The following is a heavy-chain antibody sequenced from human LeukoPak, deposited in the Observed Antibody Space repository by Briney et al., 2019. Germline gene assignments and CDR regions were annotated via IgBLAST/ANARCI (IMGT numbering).Heavy chain of an antibody. CDR3: ASVFGYIDY. CDR2: ISGSGGST. Sequence: GGSLRLSCAASGFAFSSYAMNWVRQAPGKGLQWVSAISGSGGSTYYADSVKGRFTISRDNSKNSLYLQMNSLRAEDTAVYYCASVFGYIDYWGQGALVTVSS. J-gene: IGHJ4*02. V-gene: IGHV3-23*01. CDR1: GFAFSSYA. D-gene: IGHD6-13*01.